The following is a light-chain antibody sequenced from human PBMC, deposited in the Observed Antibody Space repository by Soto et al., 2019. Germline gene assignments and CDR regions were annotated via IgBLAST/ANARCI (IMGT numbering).Light chain of an antibody. V-gene: IGKV1-5*01. CDR2: EAS. J-gene: IGKJ1*01. CDR1: QSISGW. CDR3: QHYKSYPWT. Sequence: DIQMTQSPSTLSASVGDRVTITCRASQSISGWLAWYQQKPGKAPKLLIYEASSLESGVPSRFSSSGSGTEFTLIIGSLQPDDFATYYCQHYKSYPWTFGQGTKVEIK.